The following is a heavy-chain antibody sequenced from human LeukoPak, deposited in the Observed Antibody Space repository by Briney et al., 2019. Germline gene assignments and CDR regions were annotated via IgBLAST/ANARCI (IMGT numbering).Heavy chain of an antibody. Sequence: SETLSLTCTVSGVSVTSSSYYWAWIRQPPGKGLEWIGSMYYSGSTYYNPSLKSRVTISIDTSKNQFSLKLTSVTAADTAVYYCAREPYGASPHFDYWGQETLVTVSS. CDR1: GVSVTSSSYY. CDR2: MYYSGST. CDR3: AREPYGASPHFDY. J-gene: IGHJ4*02. V-gene: IGHV4-39*07. D-gene: IGHD4-17*01.